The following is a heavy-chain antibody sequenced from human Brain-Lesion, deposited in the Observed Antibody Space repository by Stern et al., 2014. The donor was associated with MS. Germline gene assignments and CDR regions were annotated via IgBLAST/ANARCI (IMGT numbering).Heavy chain of an antibody. D-gene: IGHD5-12*01. CDR2: IYASGTT. V-gene: IGHV3-53*04. Sequence: EVQLVESGGGLVQPGGSLRISCAASGLTVANEYMSWVRQAPGKGPEWVSLIYASGTTAYADSVKGRFIISRHNSENTLSLQMNSLRPEDTAVYYCAREGGDDDDYYGLDVWGPGTTVTVSS. CDR3: AREGGDDDDYYGLDV. J-gene: IGHJ6*02. CDR1: GLTVANEY.